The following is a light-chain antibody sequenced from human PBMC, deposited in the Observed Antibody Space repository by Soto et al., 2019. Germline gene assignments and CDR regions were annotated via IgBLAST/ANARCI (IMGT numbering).Light chain of an antibody. J-gene: IGLJ2*01. Sequence: QSVLTQPPSVSAAPGQKVTISCSGGSSNIGKNYVSWYQQFPGAAPKLLICEDNKRPSGIPDRFSGSKSGTSATLGIAGLQTGDEADYYCGTWDSSLSAVKFGGGTKVTVL. V-gene: IGLV1-51*02. CDR2: EDN. CDR3: GTWDSSLSAVK. CDR1: SSNIGKNY.